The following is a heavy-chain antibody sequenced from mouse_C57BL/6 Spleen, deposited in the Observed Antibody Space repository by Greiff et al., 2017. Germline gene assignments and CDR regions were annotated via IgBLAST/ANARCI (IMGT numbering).Heavy chain of an antibody. V-gene: IGHV1-69*01. Sequence: QVQLQQPGAELVLPGASVKLSCKASGYTFTSYWMHWVKQRPGQGLEWIGEIDPSDSYTNYNQKFKGKSTLTVDKSSSTAYMQLISLTSEDSAVYYCARRGGSYDYWGQGTTLTVSS. J-gene: IGHJ2*01. D-gene: IGHD1-1*02. CDR2: IDPSDSYT. CDR3: ARRGGSYDY. CDR1: GYTFTSYW.